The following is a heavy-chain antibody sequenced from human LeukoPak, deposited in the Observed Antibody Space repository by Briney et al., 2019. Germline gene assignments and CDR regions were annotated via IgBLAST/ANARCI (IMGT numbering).Heavy chain of an antibody. CDR1: GGSISSGGYY. D-gene: IGHD3-22*01. Sequence: KPSETLSLTCTVSGGSISSGGYYWSWIRQPPGKGLEWIGYIYQSGSTYYNPSLKSRVTISVDRSKNQFSLKLSSVTAADTAVYYCARDIGPVYYYDSSGYYPIGYWGQGTLVTVSS. CDR2: IYQSGST. CDR3: ARDIGPVYYYDSSGYYPIGY. J-gene: IGHJ4*02. V-gene: IGHV4-30-2*01.